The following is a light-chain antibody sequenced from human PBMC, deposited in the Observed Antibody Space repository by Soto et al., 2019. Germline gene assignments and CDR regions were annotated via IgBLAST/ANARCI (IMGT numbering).Light chain of an antibody. V-gene: IGLV2-14*01. CDR3: SSYTISSTHVV. Sequence: QSVLTQPASVSGSPGQSITISCTGTSSDVGGYNYVSWYQQHPGKAPKLMIYDVSNRPSGVSNRFSGSKSGNTASLTISGLQAEDVADYYCSSYTISSTHVVFGGGTKVTVL. CDR2: DVS. J-gene: IGLJ2*01. CDR1: SSDVGGYNY.